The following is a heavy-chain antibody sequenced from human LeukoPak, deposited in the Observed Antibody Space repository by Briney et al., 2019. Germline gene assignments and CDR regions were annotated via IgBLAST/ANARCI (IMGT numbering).Heavy chain of an antibody. J-gene: IGHJ3*02. CDR1: GYTFTGYY. CDR2: INPNSGGT. V-gene: IGHV1-2*02. Sequence: ASVKVSCKASGYTFTGYYMHWVRQAPGQGLEWKGWINPNSGGTNYAQKFQGRVTMTRDTSISTAYMELSRLRSDDTAVYYCARTGRLRFTGGFDIWGQGTMDTVSS. D-gene: IGHD4-17*01. CDR3: ARTGRLRFTGGFDI.